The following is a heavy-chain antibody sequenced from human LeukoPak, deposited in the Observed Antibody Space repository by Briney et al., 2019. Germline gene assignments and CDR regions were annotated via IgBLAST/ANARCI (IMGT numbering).Heavy chain of an antibody. J-gene: IGHJ3*02. V-gene: IGHV4-59*01. Sequence: SETLSLTCTVSGGSISGYYWSWIRQPPYKGLEWIGYIYYSGSTNYNPSLKSRVTISVDASKNQFTLNLSSVTAADTAVYYCARDGPYDSSGYSNAFDIWGQGTMVTVSS. CDR2: IYYSGST. CDR3: ARDGPYDSSGYSNAFDI. CDR1: GGSISGYY. D-gene: IGHD3-22*01.